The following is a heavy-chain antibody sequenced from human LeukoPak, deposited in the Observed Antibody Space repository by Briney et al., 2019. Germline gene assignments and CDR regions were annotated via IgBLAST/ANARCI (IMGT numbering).Heavy chain of an antibody. D-gene: IGHD3-16*01. V-gene: IGHV3-21*04. Sequence: EGSLRLSCAASGFTFSSYSMNWVRQAPGKGLEWVSSISSSSSYIYYADSVKGRFTISRDNAKNSLYLQMNSLRAEDTAVYYCARDWANYYYYYMDVWGKGTTVTVSS. J-gene: IGHJ6*03. CDR2: ISSSSSYI. CDR1: GFTFSSYS. CDR3: ARDWANYYYYYMDV.